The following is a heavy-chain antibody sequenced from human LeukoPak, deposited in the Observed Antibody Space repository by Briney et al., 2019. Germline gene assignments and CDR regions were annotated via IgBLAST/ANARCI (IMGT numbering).Heavy chain of an antibody. V-gene: IGHV5-51*01. CDR1: GYSFTSYW. D-gene: IGHD5-24*01. CDR2: IYPGDSDT. J-gene: IGHJ3*02. Sequence: ESLKISCKGSGYSFTSYWIGWVRQMPGKGLEWMGIIYPGDSDTRYSPSFQGQVTISADKSISTAYLQWSSLKASDTAMYYCARLIGAVEMATISAFDIWGQGTMVTVSS. CDR3: ARLIGAVEMATISAFDI.